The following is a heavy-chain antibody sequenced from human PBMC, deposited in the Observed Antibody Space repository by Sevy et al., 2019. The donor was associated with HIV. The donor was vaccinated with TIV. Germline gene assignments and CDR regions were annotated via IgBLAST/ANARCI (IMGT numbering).Heavy chain of an antibody. D-gene: IGHD2-2*01. Sequence: SETLSLTCAVHDGSFSGYYWNWIRQLPGKGLEWIGEINEGGITYYNPSLKRRVTISVDTSTKQFALKLNSVTAVESAVYFCARSPPVVVVPGAPSWFDPWGQGTLVTVSS. CDR3: ARSPPVVVVPGAPSWFDP. V-gene: IGHV4-34*01. CDR2: INEGGIT. J-gene: IGHJ5*02. CDR1: DGSFSGYY.